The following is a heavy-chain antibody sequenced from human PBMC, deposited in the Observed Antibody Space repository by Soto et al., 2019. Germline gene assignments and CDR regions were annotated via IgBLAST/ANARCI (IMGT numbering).Heavy chain of an antibody. V-gene: IGHV3-30-3*01. J-gene: IGHJ4*02. D-gene: IGHD2-15*01. CDR2: ISYDGSNK. CDR1: GFTFSSYA. CDR3: ARGMNKVDLDY. Sequence: QVQLVESGGGVVQPGRSLRLSCAASGFTFSSYAMHWVRQAPGKGLEWVAVISYDGSNKYYADSVKGRFTISRDNSKNTLYLQMNSLRAEDTAVYYCARGMNKVDLDYWGQGTLVTVSS.